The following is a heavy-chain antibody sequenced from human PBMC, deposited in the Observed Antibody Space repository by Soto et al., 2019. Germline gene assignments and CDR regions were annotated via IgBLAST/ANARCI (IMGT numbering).Heavy chain of an antibody. D-gene: IGHD1-26*01. J-gene: IGHJ4*02. CDR3: AREKIVGANPFDY. V-gene: IGHV1-2*02. Sequence: SVKVSCKVSEYTFTAYYIHWVRQAPGQGLEWMGWLNPNSGGTDFAQKFQGRVSMTRDTSITTAHMQLHSLTSNDTAIYYCAREKIVGANPFDYWGLGTLVTVSS. CDR1: EYTFTAYY. CDR2: LNPNSGGT.